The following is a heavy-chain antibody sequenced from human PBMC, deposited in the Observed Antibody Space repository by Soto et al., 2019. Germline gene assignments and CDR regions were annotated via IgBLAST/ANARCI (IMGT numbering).Heavy chain of an antibody. CDR1: GGTFSSYA. V-gene: IGHV1-69*10. Sequence: ASVKVSCKASGGTFSSYAISWVRQAPGQGLEWMGGIIPIFGIANYAQKFQGRVTITADKSTSTAYMELSSLRSEDTAVYYCARVEELLPDNHDAFDIWGQGTMVTVSS. CDR3: ARVEELLPDNHDAFDI. J-gene: IGHJ3*02. CDR2: IIPIFGIA. D-gene: IGHD1-26*01.